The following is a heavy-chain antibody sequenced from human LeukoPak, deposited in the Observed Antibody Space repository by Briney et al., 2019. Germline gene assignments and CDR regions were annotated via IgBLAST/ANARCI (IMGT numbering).Heavy chain of an antibody. V-gene: IGHV4-59*01. CDR2: IYYSGST. J-gene: IGHJ4*02. Sequence: SETLSLTCTVSGGSISSYYWSWIRQPPGKGLEWIGYIYYSGSTNYNPSLKSRVTISVDTSKNQFSLKLSSVTAADTAVYYCARALLVRGYLDYWGQGTLVTVSS. CDR1: GGSISSYY. D-gene: IGHD3-10*01. CDR3: ARALLVRGYLDY.